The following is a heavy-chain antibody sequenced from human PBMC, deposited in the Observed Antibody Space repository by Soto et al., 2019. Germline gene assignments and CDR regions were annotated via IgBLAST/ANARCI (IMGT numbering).Heavy chain of an antibody. Sequence: QVQLVQSGAEVKKPGSSVKVSCKASGGTFSSYAISWVRQAPGQGLEWMGGIIPIFGTANYAQKFQGRVTITADESTSTAYMELSSLRYEDTAVYYCARGGYSGYAPGVYGMDVWGQGTTVTVSS. CDR2: IIPIFGTA. CDR1: GGTFSSYA. CDR3: ARGGYSGYAPGVYGMDV. J-gene: IGHJ6*02. D-gene: IGHD5-12*01. V-gene: IGHV1-69*12.